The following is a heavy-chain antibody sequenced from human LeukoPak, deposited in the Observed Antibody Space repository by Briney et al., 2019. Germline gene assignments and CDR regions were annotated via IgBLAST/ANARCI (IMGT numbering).Heavy chain of an antibody. CDR1: GYSISSGYY. CDR2: IYYSGST. V-gene: IGHV4-38-2*02. D-gene: IGHD3-22*01. CDR3: ARSSGYYYN. J-gene: IGHJ4*02. Sequence: PSETLSLTCTVSGYSISSGYYWGWIRQPPGKGLEWIGYIYYSGSTNYNPSLKSRVTISVDTSKNQFSLKLSSVTAADTAVYYCARSSGYYYNWGQGTLVTVSS.